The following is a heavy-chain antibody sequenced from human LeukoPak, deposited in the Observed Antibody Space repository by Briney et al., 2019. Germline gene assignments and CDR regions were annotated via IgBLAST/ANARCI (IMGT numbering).Heavy chain of an antibody. CDR3: ATDYPLYPTDCPRFDY. V-gene: IGHV1-24*01. D-gene: IGHD3-16*01. CDR1: GYTLTELS. CDR2: FDPEDGET. Sequence: GASVKLSLNVSGYTLTELSMHWVRQAPGKGLEWMGGFDPEDGETIYAQKFQGRVTMTEDTSTDTAYMELSSLRSEDTAVYYCATDYPLYPTDCPRFDYWGQGTMVTVSS. J-gene: IGHJ4*02.